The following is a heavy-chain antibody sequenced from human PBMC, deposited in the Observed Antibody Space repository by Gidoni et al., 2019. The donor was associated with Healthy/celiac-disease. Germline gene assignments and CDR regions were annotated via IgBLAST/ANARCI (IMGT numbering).Heavy chain of an antibody. CDR2: ISSSSSYT. Sequence: QVQLVESGGGLVKPGGSLRLSCAASGFPFSDYYMSWIRQAPGKGLEWVSYISSSSSYTNYADSVKGRFTISRDNAKNSLYLQMNSLRAEDTAVYYCARVSGGDYLLYFDYWGQGTLVTVSS. CDR3: ARVSGGDYLLYFDY. CDR1: GFPFSDYY. V-gene: IGHV3-11*05. D-gene: IGHD4-17*01. J-gene: IGHJ4*02.